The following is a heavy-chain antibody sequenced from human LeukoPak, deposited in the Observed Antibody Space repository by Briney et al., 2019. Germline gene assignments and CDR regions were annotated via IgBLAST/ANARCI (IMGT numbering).Heavy chain of an antibody. D-gene: IGHD6-6*01. J-gene: IGHJ4*02. Sequence: GGSLRLSCAASGFTFSSYWMSWVRQAPGKGLEWVANINQDGSGEYYVDSVKGRFTISRDNAKNSLYLQMNSLRAEDTAVYYCARDLLYSSSGRNEGYWGQGTLVTVTS. CDR2: INQDGSGE. V-gene: IGHV3-7*01. CDR1: GFTFSSYW. CDR3: ARDLLYSSSGRNEGY.